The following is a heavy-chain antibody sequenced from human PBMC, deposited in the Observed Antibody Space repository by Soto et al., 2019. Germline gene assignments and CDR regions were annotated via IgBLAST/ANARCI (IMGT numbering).Heavy chain of an antibody. V-gene: IGHV4-59*11. CDR1: GGSISGHY. CDR2: IFYTGST. J-gene: IGHJ4*02. Sequence: LSLTCTVSGGSISGHYWIWIRQSPGKRLEWIGYIFYTGSTNYNPSLKSRVTLSADTSKNQFSLRLSSVTAADTAVYYCARVGSSGWSPDYWGQGTLVTVSS. CDR3: ARVGSSGWSPDY. D-gene: IGHD6-19*01.